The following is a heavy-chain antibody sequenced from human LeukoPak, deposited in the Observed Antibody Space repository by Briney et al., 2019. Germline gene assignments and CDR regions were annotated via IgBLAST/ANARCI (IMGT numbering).Heavy chain of an antibody. Sequence: QAGGSLRLSCTTSGFTFGDYAMSWVRQAPGKGLEWVGFIRSKAYGGTTEYAASVKGRFTISRDDSKGIAYLEMNSLKTEDTAEYSCTRGYCSGGSCFRAFDIWGQGTMVTVSS. CDR3: TRGYCSGGSCFRAFDI. CDR1: GFTFGDYA. D-gene: IGHD2-15*01. J-gene: IGHJ3*02. V-gene: IGHV3-49*04. CDR2: IRSKAYGGTT.